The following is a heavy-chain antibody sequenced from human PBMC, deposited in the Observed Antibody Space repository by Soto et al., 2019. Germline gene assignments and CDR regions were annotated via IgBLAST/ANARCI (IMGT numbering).Heavy chain of an antibody. CDR2: IIPIFGTA. Sequence: ASVKVSCKASGGTFSSYAISWVRQAPGQGLEWMGGIIPIFGTANYAQKFQGRVTITADESTSTAYMELSSLRSEDTAVYYCARAQGDIVVVPAAMVYYYYGMDVWGQGTTVTVSS. CDR3: ARAQGDIVVVPAAMVYYYYGMDV. V-gene: IGHV1-69*13. D-gene: IGHD2-2*01. J-gene: IGHJ6*02. CDR1: GGTFSSYA.